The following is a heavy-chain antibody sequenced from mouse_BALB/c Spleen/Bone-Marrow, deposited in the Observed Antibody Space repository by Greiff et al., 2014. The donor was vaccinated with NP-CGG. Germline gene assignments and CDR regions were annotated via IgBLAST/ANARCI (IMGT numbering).Heavy chain of an antibody. CDR2: ISSGXSTX. Sequence: EVQVVESGGGLVQPGGSRKLSCAASGFTFSSFGMHWVRQTPEKGLEWVAYISSGXSTXXXAXTVKGRFTNSIYNPKNTLFLQVTRLRSEDTARYYCTRGGNGDDFDYGGQGTTLTVSS. CDR1: GFTFSSFG. CDR3: TRGGNGDDFDY. V-gene: IGHV5-17*02. D-gene: IGHD4-1*01. J-gene: IGHJ2*01.